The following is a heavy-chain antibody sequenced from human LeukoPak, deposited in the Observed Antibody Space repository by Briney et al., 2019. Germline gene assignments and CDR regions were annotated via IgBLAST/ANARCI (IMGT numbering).Heavy chain of an antibody. CDR3: ASPFNYGSGSYYPSDAFDI. J-gene: IGHJ3*02. CDR2: INTNTGNP. CDR1: GYTFTSYA. Sequence: ASVKVSCKASGYTFTSYAMNWVRQAPGQGLEWMGWINTNTGNPTYAQGFTGRFVFSLDTSVSTAYLQWSSLKASDTAMYYCASPFNYGSGSYYPSDAFDIWGQGTMVAVSS. D-gene: IGHD3-10*01. V-gene: IGHV7-4-1*02.